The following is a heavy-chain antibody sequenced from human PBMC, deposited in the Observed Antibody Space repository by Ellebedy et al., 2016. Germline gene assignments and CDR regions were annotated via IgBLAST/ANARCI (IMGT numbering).Heavy chain of an antibody. J-gene: IGHJ4*02. CDR2: IYSGGST. CDR3: AKQLGYCSEGNCYFDY. V-gene: IGHV3-53*01. Sequence: GESLKISCAASGFTVSSYYMSWVRQAPGKGLEWVSVIYSGGSTNYADSVRGRFTISRDNSKNTLYLQLNSLRAEDTAVYHCAKQLGYCSEGNCYFDYWGQGTLVTVSS. D-gene: IGHD2-15*01. CDR1: GFTVSSYY.